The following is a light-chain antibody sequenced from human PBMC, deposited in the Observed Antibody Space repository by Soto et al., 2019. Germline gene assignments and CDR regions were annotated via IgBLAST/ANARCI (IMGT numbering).Light chain of an antibody. CDR2: WAS. V-gene: IGKV4-1*01. Sequence: DIVMTQSPDSLAVSLGERATINCKSSQSVLYSSNNKNYLAWYQQKPGQPPKLFIYWASIRESGVPDRFSGSGSGTDFTLTISSLQAEDVAVYYCHQYYSAPYTFGQGTKLEIK. J-gene: IGKJ2*01. CDR1: QSVLYSSNNKNY. CDR3: HQYYSAPYT.